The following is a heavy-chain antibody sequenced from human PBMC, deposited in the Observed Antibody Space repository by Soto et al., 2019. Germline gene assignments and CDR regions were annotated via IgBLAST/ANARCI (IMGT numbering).Heavy chain of an antibody. V-gene: IGHV4-34*01. CDR3: ARGRGRRDWFDP. D-gene: IGHD2-15*01. Sequence: QVQLQQWGAGLLKPSETLSLTCAVYGGSFSGYYWSWIRQPPGKGLEWIGEINHSGSTNYNPSLKSRVTISVDTSKNQFSLKLSSVTAADTAVYYCARGRGRRDWFDPWGQGTLVTVYS. J-gene: IGHJ5*02. CDR1: GGSFSGYY. CDR2: INHSGST.